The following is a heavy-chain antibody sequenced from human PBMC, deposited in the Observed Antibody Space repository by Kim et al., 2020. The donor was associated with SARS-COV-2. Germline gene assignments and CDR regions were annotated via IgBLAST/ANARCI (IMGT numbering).Heavy chain of an antibody. Sequence: GGSLRLSCAASGFTFSSYGMHWVRQAPGKGLEWVAVIWYDGSNKYYADSVKGRFTISRDNSTNTLYLQMKSLRAEDTAVYYCAKDTGFSSRGAFDIWGQG. CDR3: AKDTGFSSRGAFDI. V-gene: IGHV3-33*06. D-gene: IGHD6-13*01. CDR1: GFTFSSYG. CDR2: IWYDGSNK. J-gene: IGHJ3*02.